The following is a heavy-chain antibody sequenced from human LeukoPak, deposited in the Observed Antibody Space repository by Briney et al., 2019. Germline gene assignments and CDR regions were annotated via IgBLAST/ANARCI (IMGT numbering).Heavy chain of an antibody. J-gene: IGHJ3*02. CDR2: IYYSGST. Sequence: SETLSLTCTVSGGSISSSSYYWGWIRQPPGKGREWIGSIYYSGSTYYNPSLESRVTISVDTSKNQFSLKQSSVTTADTAVYYCARRRVGYAFDIWGPSAMVTASS. D-gene: IGHD3-10*01. CDR3: ARRRVGYAFDI. V-gene: IGHV4-39*01. CDR1: GGSISSSSYY.